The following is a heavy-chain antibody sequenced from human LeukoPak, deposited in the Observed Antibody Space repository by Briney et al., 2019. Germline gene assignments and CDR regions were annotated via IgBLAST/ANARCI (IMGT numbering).Heavy chain of an antibody. CDR2: IIPILGIA. V-gene: IGHV1-69*04. J-gene: IGHJ6*02. D-gene: IGHD3-10*01. CDR1: GGTFSSYA. Sequence: ASVKVSCKASGGTFSSYAISWVRQAPGQGLEWMGRIIPILGIANYAQKFQGRVTITADKSTSTAYMELSSLRSEDTAVYYCARDLGKDCYYYGMGVWGQGTTVTVSS. CDR3: ARDLGKDCYYYGMGV.